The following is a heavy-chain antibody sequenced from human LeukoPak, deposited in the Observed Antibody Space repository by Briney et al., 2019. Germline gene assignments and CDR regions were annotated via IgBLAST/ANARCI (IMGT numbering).Heavy chain of an antibody. Sequence: SGTLSLTCVVYGGSFSGYYWSWIRQPPGKGLEWIGEINHSGSTNYNPSLKSRVTISVDTSENQFSLELASVTAADTAVYYCVRDRPSYDFWSGYYYEGLEYWGQGTLVTVSS. CDR3: VRDRPSYDFWSGYYYEGLEY. D-gene: IGHD3-3*01. CDR2: INHSGST. CDR1: GGSFSGYY. V-gene: IGHV4-34*01. J-gene: IGHJ4*02.